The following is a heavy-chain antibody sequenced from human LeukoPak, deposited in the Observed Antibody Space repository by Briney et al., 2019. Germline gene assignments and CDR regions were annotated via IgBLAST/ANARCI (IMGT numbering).Heavy chain of an antibody. CDR2: INRGGNT. CDR1: GFTFNNYV. Sequence: GESLTLSCAASGFTFNNYVMTWVRQAPGKGLEWVSSINRGGNTFYAESVKGRFTVSRDNSKNTLSLQINSLRAEDTAVYYCANSVPRNYGNYLDYWGLGTQVTVSS. CDR3: ANSVPRNYGNYLDY. D-gene: IGHD4-11*01. J-gene: IGHJ4*02. V-gene: IGHV3-23*01.